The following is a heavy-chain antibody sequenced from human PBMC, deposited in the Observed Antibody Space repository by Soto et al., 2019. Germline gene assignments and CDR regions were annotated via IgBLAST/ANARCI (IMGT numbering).Heavy chain of an antibody. CDR3: AREDHRSLLWFGELLYP. CDR1: GFTFSSYS. CDR2: ISSSSSTI. J-gene: IGHJ5*02. V-gene: IGHV3-48*01. Sequence: PGGSLRLSCAASGFTFSSYSMNWVRQAPGKGLEWVSYISSSSSTIYYADSVKGRFTISRDNAKNSLYLQMNSLRGEDTAVYYCAREDHRSLLWFGELLYPWGQGTLVNRLL. D-gene: IGHD3-10*01.